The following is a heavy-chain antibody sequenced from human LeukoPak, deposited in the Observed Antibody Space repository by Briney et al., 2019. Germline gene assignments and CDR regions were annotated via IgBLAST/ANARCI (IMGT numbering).Heavy chain of an antibody. CDR2: IYYSGST. Sequence: NPSETLSLTCTVSGGSISSSSYYWGWIRQPPGKGLEWIGSIYYSGSTYYNPSLKSRVTISVDTSKNQFSLKLSSVPAADTAVYYCAKHSLRLTYYDFWSGYYSPCYMDVWGKGTTVTVSS. CDR1: GGSISSSSYY. CDR3: AKHSLRLTYYDFWSGYYSPCYMDV. V-gene: IGHV4-39*01. D-gene: IGHD3-3*01. J-gene: IGHJ6*03.